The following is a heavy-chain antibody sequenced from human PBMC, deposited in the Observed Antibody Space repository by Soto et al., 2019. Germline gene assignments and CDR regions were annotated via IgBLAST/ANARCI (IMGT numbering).Heavy chain of an antibody. Sequence: QVQLVQSGAEVKKPGASVKVSCKASGYTFTSYGISWVRQAPGQGLEWMGWISAYNGNTNYAQKLQGRVTMTTDTSTSTAYMELSSLRSDDTAVYYCARDLHTPYYYDSSGYYMVFDYWGQGTLVTVSS. CDR3: ARDLHTPYYYDSSGYYMVFDY. J-gene: IGHJ4*02. CDR2: ISAYNGNT. CDR1: GYTFTSYG. V-gene: IGHV1-18*04. D-gene: IGHD3-22*01.